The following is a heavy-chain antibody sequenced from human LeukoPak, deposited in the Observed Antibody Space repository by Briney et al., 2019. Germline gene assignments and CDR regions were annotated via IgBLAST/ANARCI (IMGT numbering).Heavy chain of an antibody. CDR2: ISGSGGST. CDR3: AKDLQPGLHWSGYTYYMDV. CDR1: GFTFSSYA. Sequence: SGGSLRLSCAASGFTFSSYAMSWVRQAPGKGLEWVSAISGSGGSTYYADSVKGRFTISRDNSKNTLYLQMNSLRAEDTAVYYCAKDLQPGLHWSGYTYYMDVWGKGTTVTVSS. D-gene: IGHD3-3*01. V-gene: IGHV3-23*01. J-gene: IGHJ6*03.